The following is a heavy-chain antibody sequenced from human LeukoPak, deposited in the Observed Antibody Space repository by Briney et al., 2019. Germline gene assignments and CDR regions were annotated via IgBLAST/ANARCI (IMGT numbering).Heavy chain of an antibody. Sequence: GASVKVSCKISGYSLSEFSMHWVRQTPGKGLEWMGGFDPEDGVIIYAQNFQGRVSMTEDTSSDTAYIQLGSLTYEDTAMYYCAAVEREYFETSGYFDYWGQGTPVTVSS. CDR3: AAVEREYFETSGYFDY. J-gene: IGHJ4*02. D-gene: IGHD3-22*01. CDR1: GYSLSEFS. V-gene: IGHV1-24*01. CDR2: FDPEDGVI.